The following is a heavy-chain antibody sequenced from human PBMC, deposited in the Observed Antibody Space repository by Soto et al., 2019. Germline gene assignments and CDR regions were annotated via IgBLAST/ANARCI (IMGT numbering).Heavy chain of an antibody. Sequence: QVQLQESGPGLVKPSQTLSLTCTVSGGSISSGGYYWSWIRQHPGKGLEWIGYIYYSGSTYYNPSLKSRVTIAVDTSKNQFSLKLSSVTAADTAVYYCARGLLGHDFWSGHFDYWGQGTLVTVSS. V-gene: IGHV4-31*03. J-gene: IGHJ4*02. CDR1: GGSISSGGYY. D-gene: IGHD3-3*01. CDR3: ARGLLGHDFWSGHFDY. CDR2: IYYSGST.